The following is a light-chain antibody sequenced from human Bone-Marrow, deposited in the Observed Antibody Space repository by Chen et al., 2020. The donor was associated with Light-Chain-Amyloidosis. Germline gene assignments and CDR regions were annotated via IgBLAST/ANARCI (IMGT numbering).Light chain of an antibody. J-gene: IGLJ3*02. CDR2: SNN. CDR3: ATWDDSLNGVM. V-gene: IGLV1-44*01. CDR1: NSNIGNNA. Sequence: QSVLTQPPSVSGTPGQRVTISGSGSNSNIGNNAVNWYQQQYPVTAPKLLIYSNNQRPSGVPDRFAGSMSGTSASLAISGLQPEDEAEYYCATWDDSLNGVMFGGGTKLTVL.